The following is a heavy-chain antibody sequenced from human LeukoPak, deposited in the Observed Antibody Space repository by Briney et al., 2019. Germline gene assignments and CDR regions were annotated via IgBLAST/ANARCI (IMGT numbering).Heavy chain of an antibody. CDR2: IVVGSGNT. V-gene: IGHV1-58*02. CDR3: AAAPYYYDSSGYYPFDY. J-gene: IGHJ4*02. CDR1: GFTFTSSA. D-gene: IGHD3-22*01. Sequence: GTSVKVSRKASGFTFTSSAMQWVRQARGQRLEWIGWIVVGSGNTNYAQKFQERVTITRDMSTSTAYMELSSLRSEDTAVYYCAAAPYYYDSSGYYPFDYWGQGTLVTVSS.